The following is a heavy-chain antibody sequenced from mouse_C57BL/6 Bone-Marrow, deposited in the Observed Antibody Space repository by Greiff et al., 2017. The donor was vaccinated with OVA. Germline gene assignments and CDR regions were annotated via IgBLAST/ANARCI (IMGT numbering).Heavy chain of an antibody. V-gene: IGHV14-2*01. Sequence: VHVKQSGAELVKPGASVKLSCTASGFNIKDYYMHWVKQRTEQGLAWIGRIDPEDGDTKSAPKFPGTATITADTSSNTAYLQLSSRTSEDSAVEYGARDGYYDYGDYARDYWGQGTAVTVSS. CDR3: ARDGYYDYGDYARDY. D-gene: IGHD2-4*01. J-gene: IGHJ4*01. CDR2: IDPEDGDT. CDR1: GFNIKDYY.